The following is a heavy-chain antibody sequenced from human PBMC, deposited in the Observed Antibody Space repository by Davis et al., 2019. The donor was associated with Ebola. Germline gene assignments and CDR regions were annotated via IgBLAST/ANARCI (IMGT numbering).Heavy chain of an antibody. Sequence: KVSCKASGYTFTTYGISWVRQMPGKGLEWMGIIYPGDSDIRYSPSFQGQVTVSADKSTSTTYLQWTNLRASDTAMYYCARLDWDDVGVWGQGTLVTVSS. D-gene: IGHD1-1*01. CDR3: ARLDWDDVGV. J-gene: IGHJ4*02. CDR2: IYPGDSDI. V-gene: IGHV5-51*01. CDR1: GYTFTTYG.